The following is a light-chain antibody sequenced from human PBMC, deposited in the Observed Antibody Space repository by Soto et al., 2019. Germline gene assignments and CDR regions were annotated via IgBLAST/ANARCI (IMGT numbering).Light chain of an antibody. J-gene: IGLJ1*01. CDR3: QTWGTGIRV. CDR1: SGHSSYA. CDR2: LNSDGSH. Sequence: QLVLTQSPSASASLGASVKLTCTLSSGHSSYAIAWHQQQPEKGPRYLMKLNSDGSHSKGDGIPDRFSGSSSGAERYLTISSLQSEDEADYYCQTWGTGIRVFGTGIKLTVL. V-gene: IGLV4-69*01.